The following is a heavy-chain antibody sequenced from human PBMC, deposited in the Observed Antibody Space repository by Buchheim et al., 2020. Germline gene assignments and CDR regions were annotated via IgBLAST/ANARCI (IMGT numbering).Heavy chain of an antibody. V-gene: IGHV4-34*01. CDR1: GGSFSGYY. J-gene: IGHJ4*02. CDR2: INHSGST. CDR3: ATRGRTGYGSSSSGRRVEY. D-gene: IGHD2-2*01. Sequence: QVQLQQWGAGLLKPSETLSLTCAVYGGSFSGYYWSWIRQPPGKGLEWIGEINHSGSTNYNPSLKSRVTISVDTSKNQFSLKLGAVTAADTAVCGCATRGRTGYGSSSSGRRVEYWGQGTL.